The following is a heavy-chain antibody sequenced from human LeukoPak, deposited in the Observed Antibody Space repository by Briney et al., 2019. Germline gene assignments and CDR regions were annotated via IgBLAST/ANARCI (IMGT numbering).Heavy chain of an antibody. CDR2: ISNSGGST. Sequence: GGSLRLSCAASGFTFSSYAMSWVRQAPGKGLEWVSAISNSGGSTYNADSVKGRFTISRDNSKNTVFLQVNNVRAEDTAVYFCAREDGPTYVGRFVHWGQGTLVTVSS. J-gene: IGHJ5*02. CDR1: GFTFSSYA. CDR3: AREDGPTYVGRFVH. V-gene: IGHV3-23*01. D-gene: IGHD1-26*01.